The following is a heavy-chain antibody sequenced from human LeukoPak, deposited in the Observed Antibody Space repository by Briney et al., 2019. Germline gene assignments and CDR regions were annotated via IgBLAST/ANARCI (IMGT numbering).Heavy chain of an antibody. V-gene: IGHV1-69*04. CDR3: ASAFDYGDLTFDY. CDR1: GGTFSSYA. J-gene: IGHJ4*02. CDR2: IIPILGIA. D-gene: IGHD4-17*01. Sequence: ASVKVSCKASGGTFSSYAISWVRQAPGQGLGWMGRIIPILGIANYAQKFQGRVTMTTDTSTSTAYMELRSLRSDDTAVYYCASAFDYGDLTFDYWGQGTLVTVSS.